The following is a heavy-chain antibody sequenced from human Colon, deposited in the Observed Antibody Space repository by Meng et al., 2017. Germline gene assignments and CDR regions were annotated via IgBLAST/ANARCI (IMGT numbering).Heavy chain of an antibody. Sequence: GRLAGAGPGLVRPSEPLSLTCTVSGGSVISNSYYWSWIRQPPGKGLEWIGFIYYSGSTNYNPSLKSRVTISVDTSKNQFSLKVSSVTAADTAVYYCARDSGYDKNWFDPWGQGTLVTVSS. CDR3: ARDSGYDKNWFDP. CDR2: IYYSGST. J-gene: IGHJ5*02. V-gene: IGHV4-61*01. CDR1: GGSVISNSYY. D-gene: IGHD5-12*01.